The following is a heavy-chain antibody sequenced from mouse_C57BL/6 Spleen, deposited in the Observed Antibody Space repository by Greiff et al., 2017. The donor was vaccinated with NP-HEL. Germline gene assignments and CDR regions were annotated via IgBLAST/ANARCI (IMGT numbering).Heavy chain of an antibody. J-gene: IGHJ1*03. V-gene: IGHV1-50*01. CDR3: ARGGYYGDWYFDV. D-gene: IGHD2-13*01. Sequence: QVQLQQPGAELVKPGASVKLSCKASGYTFTSYWMQWVKQRPGQGLEWIGEIDPSDSYTNYNQKFKGKATLTVDTSSSTAYMQLSSLTSEDSAVYYCARGGYYGDWYFDVWGTGTTVTVSS. CDR1: GYTFTSYW. CDR2: IDPSDSYT.